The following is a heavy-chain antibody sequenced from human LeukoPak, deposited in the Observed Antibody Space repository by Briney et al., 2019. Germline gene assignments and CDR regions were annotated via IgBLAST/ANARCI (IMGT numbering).Heavy chain of an antibody. CDR1: GGSFSGYY. D-gene: IGHD4-11*01. CDR3: ARTNSKKAYYYYYMDV. CDR2: INHSGST. V-gene: IGHV4-34*01. Sequence: KPSETLSLTCAVYGGSFSGYYWSWIRQPPGKGLEWIGEINHSGSTNYNPSLKSRVTISVDTSKNQLSLKLSSVTAADTAVYYCARTNSKKAYYYYYMDVWGKGTTVTVSS. J-gene: IGHJ6*03.